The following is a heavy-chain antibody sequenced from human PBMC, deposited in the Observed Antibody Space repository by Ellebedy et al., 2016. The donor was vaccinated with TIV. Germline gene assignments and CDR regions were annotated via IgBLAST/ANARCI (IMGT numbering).Heavy chain of an antibody. Sequence: SETLSLTXTVSGGSISSGDYYWSWIRQPPGKGLEWIGYIYYSGSTYYNPSLKSRVTISVDTSKNQFSLKLSSVTAADTAVYYCARGQLGMEPYPYWGQGTLVTVSS. D-gene: IGHD2-2*01. J-gene: IGHJ4*02. CDR3: ARGQLGMEPYPY. CDR2: IYYSGST. V-gene: IGHV4-30-4*01. CDR1: GGSISSGDYY.